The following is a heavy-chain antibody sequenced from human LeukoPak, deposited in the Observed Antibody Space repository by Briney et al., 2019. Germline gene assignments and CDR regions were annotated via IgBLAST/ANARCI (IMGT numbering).Heavy chain of an antibody. D-gene: IGHD3-22*01. CDR3: ARPIIPVHDTNVYFYVDYYDYYGRYV. CDR1: GFTFSNYG. V-gene: IGHV3-30*03. CDR2: ISYDGSNK. Sequence: PGGSLRLSCAASGFTFSNYGMHWLRQAPGKGLEWVAVISYDGSNKYYADSVKGRFTISRDNSKNTLYLQLNSLRAEDTAVYFCARPIIPVHDTNVYFYVDYYDYYGRYVWGRGSAVTVSS. J-gene: IGHJ6*01.